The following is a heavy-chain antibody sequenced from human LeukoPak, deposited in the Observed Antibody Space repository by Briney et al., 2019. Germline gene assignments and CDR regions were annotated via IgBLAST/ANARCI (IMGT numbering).Heavy chain of an antibody. V-gene: IGHV1-18*01. J-gene: IGHJ3*02. Sequence: GASVKVSCKASDYTLIDYDISRVRQAPGQGLEWMGWISGYNGNTNYAQKLQGRVTMTTDTSSTTAYMELRSLRSDDTAMYYCVRDESVFDIWGQGTMVTVSS. CDR2: ISGYNGNT. CDR1: DYTLIDYD. D-gene: IGHD5/OR15-5a*01. CDR3: VRDESVFDI.